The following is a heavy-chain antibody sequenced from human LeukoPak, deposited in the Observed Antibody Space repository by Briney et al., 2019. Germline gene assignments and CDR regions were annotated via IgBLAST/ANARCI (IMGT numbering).Heavy chain of an antibody. CDR2: ISGSGGST. V-gene: IGHV3-23*01. Sequence: GGSLRLSCAASGFTFSSYAMSWVCQAPGKGLEWVSAISGSGGSTYYADSVKGRFTISRDNSKNTLYLQMNSLRAEDTAVYYCAKCIAVAGASNDAFDIWGQGTMVTVSS. J-gene: IGHJ3*02. CDR3: AKCIAVAGASNDAFDI. CDR1: GFTFSSYA. D-gene: IGHD6-19*01.